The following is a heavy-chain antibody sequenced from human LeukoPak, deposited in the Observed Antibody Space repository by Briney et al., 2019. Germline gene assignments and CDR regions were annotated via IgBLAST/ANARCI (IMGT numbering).Heavy chain of an antibody. Sequence: GASVKVSCKASGYTFTSYGINWVRQAPGQGLEWMGWINPHSGGTNYAQKFQGRVTMTRDTSISTAYMELSRLRSDDTAVYYCARNDYGDQGAFDYWGQGTLVTVSS. CDR1: GYTFTSYG. CDR3: ARNDYGDQGAFDY. J-gene: IGHJ4*02. D-gene: IGHD4-17*01. CDR2: INPHSGGT. V-gene: IGHV1-2*02.